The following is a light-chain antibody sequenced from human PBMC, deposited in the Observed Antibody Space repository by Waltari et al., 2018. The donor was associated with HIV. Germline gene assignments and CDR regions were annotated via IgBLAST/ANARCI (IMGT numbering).Light chain of an antibody. V-gene: IGLV3-25*03. CDR1: ALPTQF. CDR3: QSTDSSGTYWV. J-gene: IGLJ3*02. CDR2: KDI. Sequence: VSVSPGQTARITCSGDALPTQFAYWYQKKEGQAPFLVIYKDIERPSGIPERFSASSSGTTVTLTISGVQAEDEGDYYCQSTDSSGTYWVFGGGTKLTVL.